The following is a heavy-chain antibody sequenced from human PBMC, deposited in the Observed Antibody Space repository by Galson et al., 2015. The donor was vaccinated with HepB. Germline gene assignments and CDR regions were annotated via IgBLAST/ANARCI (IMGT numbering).Heavy chain of an antibody. J-gene: IGHJ4*02. CDR3: AKARSTYYYGSGSYLHY. V-gene: IGHV3-9*01. CDR2: ISWNSGSI. CDR1: GFTFDDYA. D-gene: IGHD3-10*01. Sequence: SLRLSCAASGFTFDDYAMHWVRHAPGKGLEWVSGISWNSGSIGYADSVKGRFTISRDNAKNSLYLQMNSLRAEDTALYYCAKARSTYYYGSGSYLHYWGQGTLVTVSS.